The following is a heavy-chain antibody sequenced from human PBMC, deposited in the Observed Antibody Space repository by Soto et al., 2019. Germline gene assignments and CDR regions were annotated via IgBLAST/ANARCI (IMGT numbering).Heavy chain of an antibody. CDR1: GYTFTDNY. CDR2: INPVDGTT. V-gene: IGHV1-46*01. J-gene: IGHJ5*02. CDR3: ARAIIRTWFDP. Sequence: QVHLVQSGAEVKKPGASVKVSCRTSGYTFTDNYMHWARQAPGQGLEWMGIINPVDGTTNFAQKFQGRVTMTRDTSTSTVYLQLSSLKSEDTAVYYCARAIIRTWFDPWGQGTLVTVSS.